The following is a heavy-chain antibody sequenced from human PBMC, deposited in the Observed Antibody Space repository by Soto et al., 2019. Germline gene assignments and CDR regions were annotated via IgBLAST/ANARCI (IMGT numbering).Heavy chain of an antibody. CDR1: GASISSYY. CDR3: ARARGGYFDY. V-gene: IGHV4-59*01. J-gene: IGHJ4*03. CDR2: IYYSGST. Sequence: SETLSLTCTVSGASISSYYWSWIRQPPGKGLEWIGYIYYSGSTNYNPSLKSRVTISVDTSKNQFSLKLTSVTAADTAVYYCARARGGYFDYWGQGTMVTVSS.